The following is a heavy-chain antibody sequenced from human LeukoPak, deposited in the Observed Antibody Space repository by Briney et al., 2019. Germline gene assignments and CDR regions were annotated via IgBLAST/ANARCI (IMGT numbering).Heavy chain of an antibody. CDR2: CDPENDEN. CDR3: DPKITSVVPDY. V-gene: IGHV1-24*01. D-gene: IGHD1-20*01. Sequence: ASVRVACKVSGQSFSELSMDGERQPPGEGLEGLGGCDPENDENMYARNFRGRITTTGKTLTDKPYMELSSLRTEDTAVFVCDPKITSVVPDYWGQGTLVTVSS. J-gene: IGHJ4*02. CDR1: GQSFSELS.